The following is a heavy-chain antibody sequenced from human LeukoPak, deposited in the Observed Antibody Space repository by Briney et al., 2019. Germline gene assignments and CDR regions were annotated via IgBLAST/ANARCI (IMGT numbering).Heavy chain of an antibody. Sequence: GESLKTSCETSGYSFTTYWIGWVRQRPGTGLEWVGAIYPDDSDPRYSPSFQGQVAISADRSIRTAYLKWNSLKASDTGMYYCARQRGASRTVNWFDPWGQGTLVTVSS. V-gene: IGHV5-51*01. CDR3: ARQRGASRTVNWFDP. J-gene: IGHJ5*02. D-gene: IGHD3/OR15-3a*01. CDR2: IYPDDSDP. CDR1: GYSFTTYW.